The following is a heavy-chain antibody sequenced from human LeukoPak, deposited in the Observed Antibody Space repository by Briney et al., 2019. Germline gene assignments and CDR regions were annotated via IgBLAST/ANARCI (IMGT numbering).Heavy chain of an antibody. V-gene: IGHV3-53*01. Sequence: PGGSLRLSCAASGFAVNTKFMHWVRQAPGKGLEWISVIYSGCLTYYADSVEGRFTISRDNSKNTLYLYMNSLRAEDTAVYYCARDEVTSGGGLESWGQGALVIVSS. CDR3: ARDEVTSGGGLES. CDR2: IYSGCLT. D-gene: IGHD3-16*01. J-gene: IGHJ4*02. CDR1: GFAVNTKF.